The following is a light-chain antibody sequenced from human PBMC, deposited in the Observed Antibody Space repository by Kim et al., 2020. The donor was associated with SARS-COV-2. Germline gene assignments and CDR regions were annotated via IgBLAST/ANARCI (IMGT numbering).Light chain of an antibody. CDR2: QDT. J-gene: IGLJ1*01. CDR3: QTWDSNTYV. Sequence: SYELTQPPSVSVSPGQTASISCSGDNLGDKYASWYQQKPGQSPVLVINQDTKRPSGFPERFSGSNSGNTATLTISGTQPMDEADYYCQTWDSNTYVFGTGTKVTVL. CDR1: NLGDKY. V-gene: IGLV3-1*01.